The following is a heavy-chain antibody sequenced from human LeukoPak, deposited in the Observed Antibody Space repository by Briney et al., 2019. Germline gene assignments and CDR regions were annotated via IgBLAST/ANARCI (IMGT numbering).Heavy chain of an antibody. D-gene: IGHD3-3*01. J-gene: IGHJ6*03. V-gene: IGHV4-34*01. Sequence: SETLSLTCAVYGGSFSGYYWSWIRQPPGKGLEWIGEINHSGSTNYNPSLKSRVTISVDTSKNQFSLKLSSVTAADTAVYYCARRGPPTWILLYYYYYMDVWGKGTTVTISS. CDR1: GGSFSGYY. CDR2: INHSGST. CDR3: ARRGPPTWILLYYYYYMDV.